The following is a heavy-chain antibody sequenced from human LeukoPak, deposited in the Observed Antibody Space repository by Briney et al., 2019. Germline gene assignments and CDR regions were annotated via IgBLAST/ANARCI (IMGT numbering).Heavy chain of an antibody. CDR2: ISSGSSFI. V-gene: IGHV3-21*01. J-gene: IGHJ4*02. CDR1: GFTFSTYS. CDR3: ARESSGYFY. Sequence: PGGSLRLSCAASGFTFSTYSMNWVRQAPGKGLESVSSISSGSSFIYYADSVKGRFTISRDNAKNSLFLQMKSLRAEDTAVYYCARESSGYFYWGQGTLVTVSS. D-gene: IGHD3-22*01.